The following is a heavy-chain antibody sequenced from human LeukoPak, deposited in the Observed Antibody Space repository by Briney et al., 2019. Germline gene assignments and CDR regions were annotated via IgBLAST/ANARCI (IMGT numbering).Heavy chain of an antibody. Sequence: ASVKVSCKASGYTFTSYYMHWVRQAPGQGLEWMGIINPSGGSTSYAQKFQGRVTMTRDTSTSTVYMELSSLRSEDTAVYYCARWRDYVWGSYRYASPTYYFDYWGQGTLVTVSS. CDR3: ARWRDYVWGSYRYASPTYYFDY. CDR2: INPSGGST. CDR1: GYTFTSYY. V-gene: IGHV1-46*01. J-gene: IGHJ4*02. D-gene: IGHD3-16*02.